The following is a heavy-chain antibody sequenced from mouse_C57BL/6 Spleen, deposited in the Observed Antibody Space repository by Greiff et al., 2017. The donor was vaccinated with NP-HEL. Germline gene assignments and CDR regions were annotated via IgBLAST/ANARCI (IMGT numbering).Heavy chain of an antibody. V-gene: IGHV1-64*01. J-gene: IGHJ2*01. D-gene: IGHD1-1*01. CDR2: IHPNSGST. Sequence: QVQLQQSGAELVKPGASVKLSCKASGYTFTSYWMHWVKQRPGQGLEWIGMIHPNSGSTNYNEKFKSKATLTVDKSSSTAYMQLSSLTSEDSAVYYCARITTVVATGYFDYWGQGTTLTVSS. CDR3: ARITTVVATGYFDY. CDR1: GYTFTSYW.